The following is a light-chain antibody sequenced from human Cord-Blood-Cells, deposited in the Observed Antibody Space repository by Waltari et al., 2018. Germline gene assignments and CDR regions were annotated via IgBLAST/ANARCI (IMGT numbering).Light chain of an antibody. CDR2: RAS. CDR1: PSVLYSSNNKNY. V-gene: IGKV4-1*01. CDR3: QQYYSTPPIT. Sequence: DIVMTQSPDSLAVSLGERATINCKSSPSVLYSSNNKNYLAWYQQKPGQPPKLLIYRASSRESGVPDRFSGSGSGTDFTLTISSLQAEDVAVYYCQQYYSTPPITFGQGTRLEIK. J-gene: IGKJ5*01.